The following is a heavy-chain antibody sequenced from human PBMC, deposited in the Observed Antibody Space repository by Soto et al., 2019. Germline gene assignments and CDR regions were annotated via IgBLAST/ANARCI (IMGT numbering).Heavy chain of an antibody. CDR3: TSGPYCGGDCHNTS. CDR1: GFTFGDYA. Sequence: PGGSLRLSCTASGFTFGDYAMSWFRQAPGKGLEWVGFIRSKAYGGTTEYAASVKGRFTISRDDSKSIAYLQMNSLKTEDTAVYYCTSGPYCGGDCHNTSWGQGTLVTVSS. V-gene: IGHV3-49*03. J-gene: IGHJ5*02. CDR2: IRSKAYGGTT. D-gene: IGHD2-21*02.